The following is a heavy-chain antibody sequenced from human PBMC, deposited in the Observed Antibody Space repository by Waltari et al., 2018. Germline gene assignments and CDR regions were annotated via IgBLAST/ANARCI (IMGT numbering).Heavy chain of an antibody. J-gene: IGHJ3*01. CDR2: VDPEDGEK. Sequence: EVQLLQSGAELKEPGTTVRISCKVSGYTFRDYYIHWVQPAPGKGLRWMGLVDPEDGEKIDADNCQGRVTRSADTSTDTAFMELSSLRSEDTAVFYCATALGDSSSASRPFDFWGQGTMITVSS. CDR3: ATALGDSSSASRPFDF. V-gene: IGHV1-69-2*01. D-gene: IGHD6-19*01. CDR1: GYTFRDYY.